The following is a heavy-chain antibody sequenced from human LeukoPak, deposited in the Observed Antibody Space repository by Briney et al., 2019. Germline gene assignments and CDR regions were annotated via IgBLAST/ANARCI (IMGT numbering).Heavy chain of an antibody. CDR1: GGSISSYY. Sequence: PSETLSLTCTVSGGSISSYYWSWIRQPAGKGLEWIGRIYTGGSTNYNPSLKSRVTMSVDTSKNQFSLKLSSVTAADTAVYYCVRDSLYSNYFDYWGQGTLVTVSS. J-gene: IGHJ4*02. V-gene: IGHV4-4*07. D-gene: IGHD4-11*01. CDR2: IYTGGST. CDR3: VRDSLYSNYFDY.